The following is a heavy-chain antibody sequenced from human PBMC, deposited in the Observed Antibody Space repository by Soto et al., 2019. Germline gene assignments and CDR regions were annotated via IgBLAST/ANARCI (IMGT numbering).Heavy chain of an antibody. CDR3: ARSAYSSSSGDYFDY. D-gene: IGHD6-6*01. Sequence: GGSLRLSCAASGFTFSSYCMSWVRQAPGKGLEWVANIKQDGSEKYYVDSAKGRFTISRDNAKDSLYLQMNSLRAEDTAVYYCARSAYSSSSGDYFDYWGQGTLVTVSS. CDR2: IKQDGSEK. CDR1: GFTFSSYC. J-gene: IGHJ4*02. V-gene: IGHV3-7*01.